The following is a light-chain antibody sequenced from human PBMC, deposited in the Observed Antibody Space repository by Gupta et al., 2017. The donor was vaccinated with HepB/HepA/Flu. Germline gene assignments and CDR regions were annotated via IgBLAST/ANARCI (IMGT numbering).Light chain of an antibody. V-gene: IGKV4-1*01. CDR1: QSINNY. Sequence: DIVMTQSPDSLAVSLGERATINCKSSQSINNYLAWHQQKPGQPPKMLIYWASTRVSGVPDRFSGSGSGTNFTLTISTLQAEDVAVYYCQQYYGPPLTFGGGTKVEIK. CDR2: WAS. CDR3: QQYYGPPLT. J-gene: IGKJ4*01.